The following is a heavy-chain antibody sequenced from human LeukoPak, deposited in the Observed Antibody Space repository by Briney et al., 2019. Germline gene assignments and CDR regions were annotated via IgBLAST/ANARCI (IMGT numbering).Heavy chain of an antibody. CDR2: ISGSGGST. Sequence: PGGSLRLSCAASGFTFSSYAMSWVRQAPGKGLERVSAISGSGGSTYYADSVKGRFTISRDNSKNTLYLQMNSLRAEDTAVYYCAKDQFEYYDSSGYPSYYYYGMDVWGQGTTVTVSS. J-gene: IGHJ6*02. CDR1: GFTFSSYA. D-gene: IGHD3-22*01. CDR3: AKDQFEYYDSSGYPSYYYYGMDV. V-gene: IGHV3-23*01.